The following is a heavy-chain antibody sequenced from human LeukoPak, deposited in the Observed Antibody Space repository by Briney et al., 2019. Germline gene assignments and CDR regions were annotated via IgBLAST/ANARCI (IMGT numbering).Heavy chain of an antibody. Sequence: GGSLRLSCAASGFTFSSYSMNWVRQAPGKGLEWVSSISSSSSYIYYADSVKGRFTISRDNAKNSLYLQMNSLRAEDMALYYCAKDYSGYYYVGAFDIWGQGTMVTVSS. V-gene: IGHV3-21*04. CDR2: ISSSSSYI. D-gene: IGHD3-22*01. CDR3: AKDYSGYYYVGAFDI. J-gene: IGHJ3*02. CDR1: GFTFSSYS.